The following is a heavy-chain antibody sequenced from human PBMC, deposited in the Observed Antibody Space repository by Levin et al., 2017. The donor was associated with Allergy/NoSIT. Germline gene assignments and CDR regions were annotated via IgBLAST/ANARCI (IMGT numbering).Heavy chain of an antibody. CDR3: AKTEGGSYVYCYFDY. V-gene: IGHV3-23*01. CDR2: ISDTGGST. CDR1: GFTFNNYG. D-gene: IGHD1-26*01. Sequence: PGESLKISCAASGFTFNNYGMSWVRQAPGKGLEWVSTISDTGGSTFYADSVKGRFTISRDNSKKTIYLQMNSLRAEDTAVYYCAKTEGGSYVYCYFDYWGHGTQVTVSS. J-gene: IGHJ4*01.